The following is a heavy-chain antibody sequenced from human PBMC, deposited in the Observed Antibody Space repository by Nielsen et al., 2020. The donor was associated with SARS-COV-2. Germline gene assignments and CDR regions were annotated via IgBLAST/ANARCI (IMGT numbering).Heavy chain of an antibody. Sequence: GSLRLSCAASGFTFSDYYMSWIRQPPGKGLEWIGYIYYSGSTNYNPSLKSRVTISVDTSKNQFSLKLSSVTAADTAVYYCAMQQLEMATFDYWGQGTLVTVSS. D-gene: IGHD5-24*01. CDR2: IYYSGST. CDR3: AMQQLEMATFDY. CDR1: GFTFSDYY. J-gene: IGHJ4*02. V-gene: IGHV4-59*01.